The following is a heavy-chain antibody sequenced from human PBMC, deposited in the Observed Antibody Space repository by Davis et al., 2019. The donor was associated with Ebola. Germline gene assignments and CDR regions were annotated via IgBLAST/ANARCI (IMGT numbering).Heavy chain of an antibody. CDR1: GFTFTNFG. D-gene: IGHD1-1*01. V-gene: IGHV3-30*02. Sequence: PGGPLRLSCAASGFTFTNFGMHWVRQAPGKGLEWVAFIQYDASAQYYADSLKGRFTISRDNSKNMVYLQFNSLRTEDTAVYYCARDGPLGNVWGQGTLVTVSA. CDR2: IQYDASAQ. J-gene: IGHJ4*02. CDR3: ARDGPLGNV.